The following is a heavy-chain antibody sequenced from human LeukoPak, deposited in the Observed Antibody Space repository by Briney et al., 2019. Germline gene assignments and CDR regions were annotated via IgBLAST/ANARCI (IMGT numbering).Heavy chain of an antibody. CDR1: GGSISSYY. CDR3: ARGPDYGDYYFDY. CDR2: IYYSGST. J-gene: IGHJ4*02. V-gene: IGHV4-59*08. D-gene: IGHD4-17*01. Sequence: NTSETLSLTCTVSGGSISSYYWSWIRQPPGKGLEWIGYIYYSGSTNYNPSLKSRVTISVDTSKNQFSLKLSSVTAADTAVYYCARGPDYGDYYFDYWGQGTLVTVSS.